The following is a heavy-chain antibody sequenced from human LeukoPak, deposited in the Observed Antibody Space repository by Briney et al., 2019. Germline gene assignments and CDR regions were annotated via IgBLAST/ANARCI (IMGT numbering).Heavy chain of an antibody. Sequence: ASVKVPCKASGYTFTDYYMHWVRQAPGQGLEWMGWINANRGGTNYAQRFQGRVTMTRDTSITTAYMELSRLKSDDTAVYYCARRYCSSTSCYYFDYWGQGTLVTVSS. CDR3: ARRYCSSTSCYYFDY. V-gene: IGHV1-2*02. CDR1: GYTFTDYY. D-gene: IGHD2-2*01. CDR2: INANRGGT. J-gene: IGHJ4*02.